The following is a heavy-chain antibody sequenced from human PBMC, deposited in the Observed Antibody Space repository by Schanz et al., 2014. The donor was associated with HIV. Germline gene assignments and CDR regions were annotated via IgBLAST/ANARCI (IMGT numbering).Heavy chain of an antibody. CDR3: VGHGSSSS. CDR1: GFTFNSYA. J-gene: IGHJ5*02. Sequence: VQLVDSGGGAVQPGKSLRVSCAASGFTFNSYAMNALSWVRQAPGRGLEWVSDIRGGAGGTYYADSVKGRFTISRDNSKSTLYLQMNRLRAEDTAVYYCVGHGSSSSWGLGTLVTVSS. V-gene: IGHV3-23*04. CDR2: IRGGAGGT. D-gene: IGHD6-6*01.